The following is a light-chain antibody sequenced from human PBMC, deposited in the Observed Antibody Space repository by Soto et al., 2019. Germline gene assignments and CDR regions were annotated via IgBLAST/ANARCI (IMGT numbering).Light chain of an antibody. V-gene: IGKV1-33*01. Sequence: DIQLAQSPSSLSASVGDRVTIPCQASQDISKYLNWYQQKPGKAHKLLIYDASNLETGIPSRFSGSGSGTNFSLTITSLQPEDIATYYCQQYENLPLTFGGGTKVDIK. CDR3: QQYENLPLT. J-gene: IGKJ4*01. CDR1: QDISKY. CDR2: DAS.